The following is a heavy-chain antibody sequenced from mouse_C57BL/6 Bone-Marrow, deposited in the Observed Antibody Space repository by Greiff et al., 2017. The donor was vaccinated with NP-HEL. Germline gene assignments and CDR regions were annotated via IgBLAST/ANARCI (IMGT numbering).Heavy chain of an antibody. D-gene: IGHD4-1*01. V-gene: IGHV1-81*01. CDR1: GSTFTSYG. CDR3: ARGTGTLYYAMDY. J-gene: IGHJ4*01. CDR2: IYPRSGNT. Sequence: QVQLKQSGAELARPGASVKLSCKASGSTFTSYGISWVKQSTGQGLEWIGEIYPRSGNTYYNEKFKGKATLTADKSSSTAYMELRSLTSEDSAVYFCARGTGTLYYAMDYWGQGTSVTVSS.